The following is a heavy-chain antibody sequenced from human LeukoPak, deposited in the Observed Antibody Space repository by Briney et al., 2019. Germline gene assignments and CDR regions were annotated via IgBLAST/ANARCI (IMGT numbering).Heavy chain of an antibody. J-gene: IGHJ4*02. CDR1: GFSFSSTW. V-gene: IGHV3-74*03. D-gene: IGHD6-6*01. CDR3: AKRDSSSPWGFDY. CDR2: ITSDGTST. Sequence: PGGSLRLSCAASGFSFSSTWMHWVRQPPGKGLVWVARITSDGTSTTYAESVKGRFTISRDNSKNTLYLQMNSLRAEDTAVYYCAKRDSSSPWGFDYWGQGTLVTVSS.